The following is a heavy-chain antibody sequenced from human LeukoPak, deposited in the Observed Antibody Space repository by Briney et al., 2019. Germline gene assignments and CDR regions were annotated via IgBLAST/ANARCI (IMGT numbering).Heavy chain of an antibody. CDR2: ISSSSTYI. V-gene: IGHV3-21*01. CDR1: GFTFSSYW. J-gene: IGHJ3*02. CDR3: ARVRFAGPQAFDI. Sequence: GGSLRLSCAASGFTFSSYWMHWVRQAPGKGLVWVSSISSSSTYINYADSVKGRFTISRDNAKNSMALQMNSLRAEDTAVYYCARVRFAGPQAFDIWGQGTMVTVAS. D-gene: IGHD4/OR15-4a*01.